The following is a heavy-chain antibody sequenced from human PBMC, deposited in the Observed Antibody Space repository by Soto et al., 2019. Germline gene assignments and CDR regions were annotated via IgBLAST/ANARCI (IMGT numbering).Heavy chain of an antibody. V-gene: IGHV3-30*18. Sequence: QVQLVESGGGVVQPGRSLRLSCAASGFTFSSYGMHWVRQAPGKGLEWVAVISYDGSNKYYGDSVKCRFTISRDNSKNTLYLQMISLRAEDSSEYHCAKLAVVAATYFKHWGQGTLVTVSS. CDR3: AKLAVVAATYFKH. CDR1: GFTFSSYG. D-gene: IGHD2-15*01. CDR2: ISYDGSNK. J-gene: IGHJ1*01.